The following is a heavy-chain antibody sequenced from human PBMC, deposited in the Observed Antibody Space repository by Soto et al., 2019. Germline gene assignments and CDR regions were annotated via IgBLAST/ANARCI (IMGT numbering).Heavy chain of an antibody. CDR1: GGSISSYY. CDR3: ASTSGSYGSDY. D-gene: IGHD1-26*01. Sequence: SETLSLTCTVSGGSISSYYWSWIRQPPGKGLEWIGYIYYSGSTNYNPSLKSRVTISVDTSKNQFSLKLSSVTAADTAVYYCASTSGSYGSDYGGQETLVTVPS. CDR2: IYYSGST. J-gene: IGHJ4*02. V-gene: IGHV4-59*08.